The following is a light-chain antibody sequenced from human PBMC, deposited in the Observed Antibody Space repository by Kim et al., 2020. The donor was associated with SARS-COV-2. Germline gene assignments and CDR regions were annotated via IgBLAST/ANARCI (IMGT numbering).Light chain of an antibody. CDR2: YDI. V-gene: IGLV3-21*04. J-gene: IGLJ2*01. CDR1: TIESKS. Sequence: PEKTASVTCGGDTIESKSVHWYQHKPGQAPLLVISYDINRPSGIPERFSGSNSGNTATLTITRVEAGDEADYYCQVWDINTDHPVIFGGGTQLTVL. CDR3: QVWDINTDHPVI.